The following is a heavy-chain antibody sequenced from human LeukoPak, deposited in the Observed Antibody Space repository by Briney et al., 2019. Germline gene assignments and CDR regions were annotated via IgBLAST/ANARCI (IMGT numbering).Heavy chain of an antibody. Sequence: ASAKVSCKASGYTFTGYYMHWVRQAPGQGLEWMGWINPNSGGTNYAQKFQGRVTMTRDTSISTAYMELSRLRSDDTAVYYCASNVLLWFGELIDYWGQGTLVTVSS. CDR1: GYTFTGYY. CDR3: ASNVLLWFGELIDY. D-gene: IGHD3-10*01. V-gene: IGHV1-2*02. CDR2: INPNSGGT. J-gene: IGHJ4*02.